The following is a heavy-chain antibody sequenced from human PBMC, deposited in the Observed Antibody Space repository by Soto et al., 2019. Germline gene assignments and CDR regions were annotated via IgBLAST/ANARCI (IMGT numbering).Heavy chain of an antibody. CDR2: IFSNDEK. J-gene: IGHJ3*02. D-gene: IGHD3-16*01. CDR1: GFSLSNARMG. CDR3: ARSLMITFGAVVTYAAFDI. Sequence: QVTLKESGPVLVKPTETLTLTCTVSGFSLSNARMGVSWIRQPPGKALEWLAHIFSNDEKSYSTFLKSRLTISKDTSKSQVVLTMTNMDPVDTATYYCARSLMITFGAVVTYAAFDIWGQGTMVTVSS. V-gene: IGHV2-26*01.